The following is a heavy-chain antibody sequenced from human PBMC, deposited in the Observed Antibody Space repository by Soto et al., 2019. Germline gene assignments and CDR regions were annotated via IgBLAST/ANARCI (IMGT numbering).Heavy chain of an antibody. J-gene: IGHJ4*02. CDR3: AGSTSYFEY. V-gene: IGHV4-31*03. CDR2: IFYSGTT. Sequence: QVQLQESGPGLLKPTQTLSLTCTVAGDSVYSRPHSWTWIRQLPDKGLEYIGYIFYSGTTYYNPSLKDRVTISLDTSKNQFYLSLTSVTAADKAVYYCAGSTSYFEYWGQGTLVNVSS. CDR1: GDSVYSRPHS.